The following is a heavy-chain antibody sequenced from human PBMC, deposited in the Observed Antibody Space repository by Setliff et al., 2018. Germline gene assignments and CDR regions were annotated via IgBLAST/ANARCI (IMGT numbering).Heavy chain of an antibody. D-gene: IGHD1-1*01. CDR1: GGSISSSSYY. J-gene: IGHJ6*03. Sequence: PSETLSLTCTVSGGSISSSSYYWGWIRQPPGKGLEWIGSIYTNGGTDYNPYLKSRVTISLDTSKNQFSLKLSSVTAADTAVYYCARANKKLDYYYYYYMDVWGTGTSVTVSS. V-gene: IGHV4-39*07. CDR3: ARANKKLDYYYYYYMDV. CDR2: IYTNGGT.